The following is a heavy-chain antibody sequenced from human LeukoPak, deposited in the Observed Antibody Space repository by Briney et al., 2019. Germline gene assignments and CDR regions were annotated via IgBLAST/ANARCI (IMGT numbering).Heavy chain of an antibody. CDR3: ARGQWLMGY. J-gene: IGHJ4*02. D-gene: IGHD6-19*01. V-gene: IGHV3-74*01. CDR2: IDLDGRST. Sequence: PGGSLRLSCSASGFQFSSFWLHWVRQAPGKGLVWVSRIDLDGRSTTYADSVKGRFTISRDNAKNTLYLQMNSLRAEDTAVYYCARGQWLMGYWGQGTLVTVSS. CDR1: GFQFSSFW.